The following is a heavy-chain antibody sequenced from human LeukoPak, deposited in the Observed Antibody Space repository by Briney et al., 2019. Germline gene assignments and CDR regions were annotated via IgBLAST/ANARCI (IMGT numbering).Heavy chain of an antibody. V-gene: IGHV4-39*01. CDR3: ARNYCSSTSCSHAGAYNWFDP. D-gene: IGHD2-2*01. J-gene: IGHJ5*02. CDR2: IYYSGST. CDR1: GGSISSSSYY. Sequence: SETLSLTCTVSGGSISSSSYYWGWIRQPPGKGLEWIGSIYYSGSTYYNPSLKSRVTISVDTSKNQFSLKLSSVTAADTAVYYCARNYCSSTSCSHAGAYNWFDPWGQGTLVTVSS.